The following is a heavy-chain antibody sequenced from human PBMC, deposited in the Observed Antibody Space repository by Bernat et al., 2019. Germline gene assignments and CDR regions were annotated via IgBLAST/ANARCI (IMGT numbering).Heavy chain of an antibody. CDR3: ARDRGINSWDY. J-gene: IGHJ4*02. V-gene: IGHV4-38-2*02. CDR2: FYHSGGT. CDR1: DYSISSDYY. D-gene: IGHD4-23*01. Sequence: QVQLQESGPGLVKPSETLSLTCAVSDYSISSDYYWGWIRQPPGKGLEWIGSFYHSGGTYYNPSLKSRVTISVDTSKNQFSLKLSSVTAADTAIYYCARDRGINSWDYWGQGTLVTVSS.